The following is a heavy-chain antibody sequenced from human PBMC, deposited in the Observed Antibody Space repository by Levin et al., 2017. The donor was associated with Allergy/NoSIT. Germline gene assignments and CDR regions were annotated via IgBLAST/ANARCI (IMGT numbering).Heavy chain of an antibody. V-gene: IGHV3-7*01. CDR3: ARDPVRRFDF. CDR1: GFTFSTYW. D-gene: IGHD4-17*01. CDR2: INQDGREK. Sequence: GESLKISCTASGFTFSTYWMTWVRQAPGKGLEWVASINQDGREKYYVDSVKGRFTISRDNAKNSLNLQMNSLRVEDTAVYYCARDPVRRFDFWGQGTLVTVSS. J-gene: IGHJ4*02.